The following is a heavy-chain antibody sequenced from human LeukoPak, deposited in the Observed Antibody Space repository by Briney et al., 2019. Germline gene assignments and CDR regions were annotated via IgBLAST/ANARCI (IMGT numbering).Heavy chain of an antibody. CDR2: IKPDGSEE. J-gene: IGHJ4*02. V-gene: IGHV3-7*01. CDR3: ARWRPPYGYSYGYNDY. CDR1: GFTFSSFW. D-gene: IGHD5-18*01. Sequence: PGGSLRLSCAASGFTFSSFWMSWVRQAPGKGLEWVASIKPDGSEEYYVDSAKGRFTISRDNARNSLYLQMNSLSAEDTAVYYCARWRPPYGYSYGYNDYWGQGTPVTVSS.